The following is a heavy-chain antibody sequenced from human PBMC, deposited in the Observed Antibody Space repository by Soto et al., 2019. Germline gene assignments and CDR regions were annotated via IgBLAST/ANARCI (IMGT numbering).Heavy chain of an antibody. CDR1: GFSFSSLA. CDR3: AKDQTDVTIFDY. Sequence: GGSLRLSCAASGFSFSSLAMRWVRQAPGKGLEWVSSISGRGVDTLYADSVKCRFTISRDNSRNTLYLQVNSLRAEDTAVYYCAKDQTDVTIFDYWGQGTLVTVSS. V-gene: IGHV3-23*01. J-gene: IGHJ4*02. D-gene: IGHD4-17*01. CDR2: ISGRGVDT.